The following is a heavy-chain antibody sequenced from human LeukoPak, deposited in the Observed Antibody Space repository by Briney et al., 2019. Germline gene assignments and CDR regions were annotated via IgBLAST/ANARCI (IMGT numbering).Heavy chain of an antibody. J-gene: IGHJ4*02. V-gene: IGHV1-46*01. CDR3: AREFSGYIDF. CDR2: INPSGRGT. D-gene: IGHD1-26*01. CDR1: GYTFINYY. Sequence: ASVKVSCKASGYTFINYYMHWVRQAPGQGLEWMGIINPSGRGTSYAQKFQGRVTMTRDTSTSTVYMEVSSLRSEDTAVYYCAREFSGYIDFWGQGTLVTVSS.